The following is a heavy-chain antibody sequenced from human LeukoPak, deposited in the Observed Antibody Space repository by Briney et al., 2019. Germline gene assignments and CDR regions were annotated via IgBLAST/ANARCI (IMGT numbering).Heavy chain of an antibody. J-gene: IGHJ4*02. V-gene: IGHV1-69*04. D-gene: IGHD3-22*01. CDR2: IIPILGIA. CDR1: GGTFSSYA. Sequence: GSSVKVSCKASGGTFSSYAISWVRRAPGQGLEWMGRIIPILGIANYAQKFQGRVTITTDESTSTAYMELSSLRSEDTAVYYCARGERSDTYYYDSSVVPFDYWGQGTLVTVSS. CDR3: ARGERSDTYYYDSSVVPFDY.